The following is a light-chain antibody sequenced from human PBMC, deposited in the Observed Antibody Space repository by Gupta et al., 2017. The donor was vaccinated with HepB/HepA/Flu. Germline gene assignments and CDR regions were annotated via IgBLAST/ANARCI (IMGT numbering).Light chain of an antibody. J-gene: IGKJ1*01. V-gene: IGKV2-30*01. Sequence: EGVMTQSPLSLPVTPGQPAAISCRSRQSLVYSDVNTYLNWFQQRPGQSPRRQVYNVSNRDSGVPERCSGSGSDTDFTVQISRVEAEYGGVCYCMQGPHWPGGASGQGTRVEIK. CDR3: MQGPHWPGGA. CDR1: QSLVYSDVNTY. CDR2: NVS.